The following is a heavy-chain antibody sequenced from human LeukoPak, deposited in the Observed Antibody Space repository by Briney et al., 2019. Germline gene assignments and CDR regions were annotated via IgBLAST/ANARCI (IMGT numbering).Heavy chain of an antibody. J-gene: IGHJ4*02. CDR2: ISGSGGST. CDR3: AKHLKGIAAAGKLSDY. D-gene: IGHD6-13*01. Sequence: GGSLRLSCAASGFTFSSYAMSWVRQAPGKGLVWVSDISGSGGSTYYADSVKGRFTISRDNSKNTLYLQMNSLRAEDTAVYYCAKHLKGIAAAGKLSDYWGQGTLVTVSS. CDR1: GFTFSSYA. V-gene: IGHV3-23*01.